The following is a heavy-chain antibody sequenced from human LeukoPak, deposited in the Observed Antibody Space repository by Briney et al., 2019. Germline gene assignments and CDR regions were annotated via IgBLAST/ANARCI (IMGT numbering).Heavy chain of an antibody. Sequence: VASVKVSCKASGYIFTNFPMNWVRQAPGQGLEWMGRIIPILGIANYAQKFQGRVTITADKSTSTAYMELSSLRSEDTAVYYCARDSDGATMVRGDAFDIWGQGTMVTVSS. V-gene: IGHV1-69*04. CDR2: IIPILGIA. J-gene: IGHJ3*02. CDR1: GYIFTNFP. D-gene: IGHD3-10*01. CDR3: ARDSDGATMVRGDAFDI.